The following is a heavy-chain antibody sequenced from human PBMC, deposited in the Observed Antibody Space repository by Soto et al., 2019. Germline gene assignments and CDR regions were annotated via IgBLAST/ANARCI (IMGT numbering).Heavy chain of an antibody. D-gene: IGHD2-2*01. J-gene: IGHJ3*02. V-gene: IGHV4-34*01. CDR2: INHSGST. Sequence: SETLSLTCAVYGGSFSGYYWSWIRQPPGKGLEWIGEINHSGSTNYNPSLKSRVTISVDTSKNQFSLKLSSVTAADTAVYYCARRRYCSSTSCYARPAAFDIWGQGTMVTVSS. CDR1: GGSFSGYY. CDR3: ARRRYCSSTSCYARPAAFDI.